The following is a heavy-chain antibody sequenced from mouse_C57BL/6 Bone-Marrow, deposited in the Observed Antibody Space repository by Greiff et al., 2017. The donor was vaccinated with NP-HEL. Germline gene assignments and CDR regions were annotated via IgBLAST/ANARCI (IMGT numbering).Heavy chain of an antibody. CDR3: AREGARRAWFAY. J-gene: IGHJ3*01. Sequence: QVQLQQPGAELVKPGASVKLSCKASGYTFTSYWMYWVKQRPGQGLEWIGMIHPNSGSTNYNEKFKSKATLTVDKSSSTAYMQLSSLTSEDSAVYYCAREGARRAWFAYWGQGTLVTVSA. CDR2: IHPNSGST. CDR1: GYTFTSYW. V-gene: IGHV1-64*01. D-gene: IGHD3-1*01.